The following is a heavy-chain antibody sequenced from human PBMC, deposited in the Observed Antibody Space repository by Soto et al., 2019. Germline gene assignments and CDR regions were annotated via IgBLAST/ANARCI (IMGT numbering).Heavy chain of an antibody. J-gene: IGHJ4*02. Sequence: SETLSLTCTVSGGSISSYYWSWIRQPPGKGLEWIGYIYYSGSTYYNPSLKSRVTISVDTSKNQFSLKLSSVTAADTAVYYCARTPLLWGQGTLVTVSS. CDR1: GGSISSYY. V-gene: IGHV4-59*12. CDR2: IYYSGST. D-gene: IGHD1-26*01. CDR3: ARTPLL.